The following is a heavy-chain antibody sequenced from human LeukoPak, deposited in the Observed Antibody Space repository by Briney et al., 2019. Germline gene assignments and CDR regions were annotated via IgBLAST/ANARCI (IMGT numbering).Heavy chain of an antibody. CDR1: GFTFSSCS. J-gene: IGHJ4*02. V-gene: IGHV3-21*04. Sequence: GGSLRLSCAAYGFTFSSCSMNWVRQAPGKGLEWVSSISSSSSYIYYADSVKGRFTISRDNSKSTLFPQMNSLRAEDTAIYSCAKRAPFYFDFWGQGTVVTVSS. CDR2: ISSSSSYI. CDR3: AKRAPFYFDF.